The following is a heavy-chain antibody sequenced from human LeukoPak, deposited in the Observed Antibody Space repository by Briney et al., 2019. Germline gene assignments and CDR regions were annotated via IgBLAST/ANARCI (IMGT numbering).Heavy chain of an antibody. D-gene: IGHD3-3*01. CDR1: GFTFSSYA. J-gene: IGHJ4*02. CDR3: AKDFGLSGPVDQRDY. CDR2: ISGSGGST. V-gene: IGHV3-23*01. Sequence: SGGSLRLSCAASGFTFSSYAMSWVRQAPGKGLEWVSAISGSGGSTYYVDSVKGRFTISTDNSKNTLYLQMNSLRAEHTAVYYCAKDFGLSGPVDQRDYWGQGTLVTVSS.